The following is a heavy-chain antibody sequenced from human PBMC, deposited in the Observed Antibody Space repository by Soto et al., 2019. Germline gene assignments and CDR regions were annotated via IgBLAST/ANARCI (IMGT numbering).Heavy chain of an antibody. V-gene: IGHV3-15*07. D-gene: IGHD1-26*01. Sequence: GGSLRLSCAVSGFTFTNAWMNWVRQAPGKGLEWVGRIKSKTDGGTTDYAAPVKDTFTISRDDSRNTLYLQMNSLKTEDTAVYYCATPKIVGATYDLDYWGRGTLVTV. CDR3: ATPKIVGATYDLDY. CDR1: GFTFTNAW. J-gene: IGHJ4*02. CDR2: IKSKTDGGTT.